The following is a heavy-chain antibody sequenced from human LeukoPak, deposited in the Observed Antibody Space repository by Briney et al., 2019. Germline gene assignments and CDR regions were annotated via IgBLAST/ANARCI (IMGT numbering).Heavy chain of an antibody. V-gene: IGHV1-2*02. J-gene: IGHJ6*03. CDR3: ARRGYSYGYGGYYYYMDV. D-gene: IGHD5-18*01. CDR2: INPNSGGT. CDR1: GYTFTDYY. Sequence: GASVKVSCKASGYTFTDYYMHWVRQAPGQGLEWMGWINPNSGGTNYAQKFQGRVTMTRDTSISTAYMELSRLRSDDTAVYYCARRGYSYGYGGYYYYMDVWGKGTTVTVSS.